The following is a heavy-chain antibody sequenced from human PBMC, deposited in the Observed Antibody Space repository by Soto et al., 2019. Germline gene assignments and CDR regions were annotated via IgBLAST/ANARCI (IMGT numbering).Heavy chain of an antibody. CDR2: IDNAGTDS. J-gene: IGHJ6*04. V-gene: IGHV3-74*01. CDR3: ARGWFGPDV. D-gene: IGHD3-10*01. CDR1: GFTLSGRS. Sequence: EVQLVESGGGLVQPGGSLRLSCAASGFTLSGRSMHWVRQAPGNGLVWVSGIDNAGTDSTYADSVKGRFTSSRDNAKNMLYLQMNSVRVEDTAVYYCARGWFGPDVWGKGTTVTVSS.